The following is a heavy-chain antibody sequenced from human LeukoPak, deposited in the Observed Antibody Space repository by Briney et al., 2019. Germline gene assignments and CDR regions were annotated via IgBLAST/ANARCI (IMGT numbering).Heavy chain of an antibody. CDR1: GGSISSGGYY. Sequence: SQTLSLTCTVSGGSISSGGYYWSWIRQPAGKGLEYIGRIYSTGSTNYNPSLKSRVTISVDTSKNQFSLKLSSVTAADTAVYYCARGTHYYDSSGYYAISWGQGTMVTVSS. CDR3: ARGTHYYDSSGYYAIS. CDR2: IYSTGST. V-gene: IGHV4-61*02. D-gene: IGHD3-22*01. J-gene: IGHJ3*01.